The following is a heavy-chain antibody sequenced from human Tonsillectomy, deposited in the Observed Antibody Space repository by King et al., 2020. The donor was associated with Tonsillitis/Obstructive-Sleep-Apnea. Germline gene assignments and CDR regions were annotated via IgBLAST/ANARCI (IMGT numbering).Heavy chain of an antibody. J-gene: IGHJ3*02. CDR3: VKARITILDI. D-gene: IGHD3-3*01. Sequence: VQLVESGGGLVQPGGSLRLSCSASGFTFSSYAMHWVRQAPGKGLEYVSAISSNGGSTYYADSVKGRFTITRDNSKNTLYLQMSSLRAEDTAVYYCVKARITILDIWGQGTMVPVSS. CDR1: GFTFSSYA. CDR2: ISSNGGST. V-gene: IGHV3-64D*06.